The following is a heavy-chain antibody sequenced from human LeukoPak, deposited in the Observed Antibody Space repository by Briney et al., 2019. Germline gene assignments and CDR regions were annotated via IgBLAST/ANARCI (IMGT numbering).Heavy chain of an antibody. J-gene: IGHJ4*02. V-gene: IGHV4-39*01. CDR1: GVSISSSYSY. CDR3: ARQQGRDGYNYGRRIFDY. D-gene: IGHD5-24*01. CDR2: IYYTGNT. Sequence: SETLSLTCTVSGVSISSSYSYWGWIRQPPGMGLEWIGSIYYTGNTYYNASLKSQVSISIDTSKNQFSLKLTSVTAADTAVYYCARQQGRDGYNYGRRIFDYWGQGTLVTVSS.